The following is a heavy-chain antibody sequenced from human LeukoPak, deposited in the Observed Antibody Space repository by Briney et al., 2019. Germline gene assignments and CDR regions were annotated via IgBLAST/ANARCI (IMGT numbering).Heavy chain of an antibody. D-gene: IGHD6-19*01. CDR2: INGDGSST. J-gene: IGHJ4*02. CDR3: ARAVTGTTNTGY. CDR1: GFSLRSFW. V-gene: IGHV3-74*01. Sequence: GGSLRLSCAASGFSLRSFWMHWVRQAPGKGLVWVSRINGDGSSTSYADSVKGRFTISRDNAKNTLYLQMDTLRAEDTAVYYCARAVTGTTNTGYWGQGTLVTVSS.